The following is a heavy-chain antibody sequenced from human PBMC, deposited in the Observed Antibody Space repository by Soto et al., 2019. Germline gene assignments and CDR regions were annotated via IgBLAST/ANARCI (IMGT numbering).Heavy chain of an antibody. V-gene: IGHV1-2*02. CDR2: INPNSGGT. Sequence: ASVKVSCKASGYTFSGYYIHWLRQAPGQGLEWMGWINPNSGGTNYAQKFQGRVTVTRDTPTSTAYMELSRLTSDDTAAYYCARSLTEGYCTITGCYTRPLYGMDVWGXGTTVNVSS. D-gene: IGHD2-2*02. CDR3: ARSLTEGYCTITGCYTRPLYGMDV. J-gene: IGHJ6*02. CDR1: GYTFSGYY.